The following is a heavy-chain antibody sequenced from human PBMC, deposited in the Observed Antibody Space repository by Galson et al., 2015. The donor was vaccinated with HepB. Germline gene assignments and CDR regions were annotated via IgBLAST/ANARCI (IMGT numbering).Heavy chain of an antibody. CDR1: GGTFSSYA. V-gene: IGHV1-69*13. Sequence: SVKVSCKASGGTFSSYAISWVRQAPGQGLEWMGGIIPIFGTANYAQKFQGRVTITADESTSTAYMELSSLRSEDTAVYYCVRDSYVEATVIPRRPYYYYYMDVWGKGTTVTVSS. D-gene: IGHD4-11*01. J-gene: IGHJ6*03. CDR2: IIPIFGTA. CDR3: VRDSYVEATVIPRRPYYYYYMDV.